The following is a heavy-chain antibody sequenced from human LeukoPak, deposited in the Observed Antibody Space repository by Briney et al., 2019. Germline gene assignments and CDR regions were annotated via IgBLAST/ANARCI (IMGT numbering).Heavy chain of an antibody. CDR1: GYSFILYG. J-gene: IGHJ4*02. Sequence: ASVKVSCKTSGYSFILYGISWVRQAPGQGPEWMGWISTSTGDTKYTQKFQGRVTLTTDTSTSTAYMELSSLRSDDTAVYYCARDDNYGIFVNVDYWGQGTRVTVSS. CDR3: ARDDNYGIFVNVDY. CDR2: ISTSTGDT. D-gene: IGHD4-11*01. V-gene: IGHV1-18*01.